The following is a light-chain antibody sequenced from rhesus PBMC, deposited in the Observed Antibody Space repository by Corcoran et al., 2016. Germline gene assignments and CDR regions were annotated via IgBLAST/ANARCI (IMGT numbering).Light chain of an antibody. V-gene: IGKV3-53*01. Sequence: QVILTQSPATLSLSPGERATLSCRASQSVSSYLAWYQQKPGQAPRLLIYGASSMATGIPDRFSGSGSGTEFTLTISSLEPEDFAVYYCQKYSSSPYSFGQGTKVEIK. CDR1: QSVSSY. CDR2: GAS. CDR3: QKYSSSPYS. J-gene: IGKJ2*01.